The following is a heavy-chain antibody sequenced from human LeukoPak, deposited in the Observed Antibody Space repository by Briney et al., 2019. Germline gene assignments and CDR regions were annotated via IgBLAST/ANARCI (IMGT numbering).Heavy chain of an antibody. Sequence: VKVSCKASGYTFTTYNINWVRQAPGQGLELMGWINPNSGGTNYAQKFQGRVTMTRDTSISTAYMELSRLRSDDTAVYYCARDSSGSGYAFDIWGQGTMVTVSS. CDR3: ARDSSGSGYAFDI. D-gene: IGHD3-10*01. CDR1: GYTFTTYN. V-gene: IGHV1-2*02. J-gene: IGHJ3*02. CDR2: INPNSGGT.